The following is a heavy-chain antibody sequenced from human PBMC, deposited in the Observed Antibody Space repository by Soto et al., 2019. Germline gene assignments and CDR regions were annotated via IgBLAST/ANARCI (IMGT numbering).Heavy chain of an antibody. D-gene: IGHD6-13*01. CDR3: ARDLMDGYSSSTYYYGIDV. V-gene: IGHV3-48*02. CDR2: ISSRSSTI. J-gene: IGHJ6*02. CDR1: GFTFSSYS. Sequence: GGSLRLSCAASGFTFSSYSMNWVRQAPGKGLEWVSYISSRSSTIYYPGSVKGRFTISRDNAKNSLYLQMNSLRDEDTAVYYCARDLMDGYSSSTYYYGIDVWGQGTTVTVSS.